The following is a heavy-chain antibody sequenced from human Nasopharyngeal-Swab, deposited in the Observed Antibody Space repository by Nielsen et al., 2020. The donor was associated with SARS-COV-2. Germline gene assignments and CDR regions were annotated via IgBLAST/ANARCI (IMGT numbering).Heavy chain of an antibody. CDR2: ISAYNGNT. D-gene: IGHD3-10*01. V-gene: IGHV1-18*01. J-gene: IGHJ1*01. CDR1: GYTFTSYG. CDR3: AKPYSVWFGELFPAEYFQH. Sequence: ASVKVSCKASGYTFTSYGISWVRQAPGQGLEWMGWISAYNGNTNYAQKLQGRVTMTTDTSTSTAYMELRSLRAEDTAVYYCAKPYSVWFGELFPAEYFQHWGQGTLVTVSS.